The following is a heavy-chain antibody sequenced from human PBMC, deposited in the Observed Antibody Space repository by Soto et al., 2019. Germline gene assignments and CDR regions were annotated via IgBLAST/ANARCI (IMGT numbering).Heavy chain of an antibody. V-gene: IGHV4-4*02. CDR2: IYHSGST. CDR1: GASISSSHW. CDR3: VRKDYSDWFFDL. J-gene: IGHJ2*01. D-gene: IGHD4-4*01. Sequence: QVQLQESGPGLVKPSGTLSLTCAVSGASISSSHWWSWVRQPPGKGLEWIGEIYHSGSTYYNAALKSRVAISLDKSKHQFCLKLRSVTAADTAVYYCVRKDYSDWFFDLWGRGTLVTVSS.